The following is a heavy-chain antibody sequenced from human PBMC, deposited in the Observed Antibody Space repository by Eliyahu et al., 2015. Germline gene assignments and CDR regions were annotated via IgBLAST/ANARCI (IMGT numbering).Heavy chain of an antibody. CDR1: GFTFXTYX. CDR3: ARDYSSGWSPPGY. Sequence: EVQLVESGGGLVKPGGSLRLSCAASGFTFXTYXLNWVRQAPGKGLEWVSSISSGSSYKYYADSLKGRFTISRDNAKKSLYLQMNSLRVDDTAVYYCARDYSSGWSPPGYWGQGTLVTVSS. V-gene: IGHV3-21*01. CDR2: ISSGSSYK. J-gene: IGHJ4*02. D-gene: IGHD6-19*01.